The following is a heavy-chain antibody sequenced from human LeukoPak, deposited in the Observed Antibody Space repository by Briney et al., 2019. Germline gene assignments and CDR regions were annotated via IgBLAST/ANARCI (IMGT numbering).Heavy chain of an antibody. CDR2: INHSGST. CDR3: ARVGYDSSGYFTAPDY. CDR1: GGSFSGYY. V-gene: IGHV4-34*01. D-gene: IGHD3-22*01. Sequence: SETLSLTCAVYGGSFSGYYWSWIRQPPGKGLEWIGEINHSGSTNYNPSLKSRVTISVDTSKNQFSLKLSSVTAADMAVYYCARVGYDSSGYFTAPDYWGQGTLVTVSS. J-gene: IGHJ4*02.